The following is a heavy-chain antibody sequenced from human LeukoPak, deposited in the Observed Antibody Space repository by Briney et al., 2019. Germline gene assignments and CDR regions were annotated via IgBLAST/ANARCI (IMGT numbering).Heavy chain of an antibody. CDR1: GGSISSGSYF. D-gene: IGHD3-10*01. CDR3: TRDGMRGSGGDAFDI. V-gene: IGHV4-61*02. CDR2: FTTAGAT. J-gene: IGHJ3*02. Sequence: PSETLSLTCTVSGGSISSGSYFWSWLRQPAGRGLEWIGRFTTAGATNYNPSLKSRVTISVDRSKNQFSLRLNSVTAAETAVYYCTRDGMRGSGGDAFDIWGQGTMVTVST.